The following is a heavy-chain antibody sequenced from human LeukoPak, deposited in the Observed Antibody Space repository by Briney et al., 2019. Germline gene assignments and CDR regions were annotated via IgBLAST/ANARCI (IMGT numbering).Heavy chain of an antibody. CDR1: GGSLSDDY. D-gene: IGHD5-18*01. CDR3: ARRRPAPMVNLEEDVQYYMDV. Sequence: PSETLSLTCSVSGGSLSDDYWSWIRQPPGKALEWIGYINYGGSTNYNLSLKSRVTMSVDTSKNQFSLNLNSASAADTAVYYCARRRPAPMVNLEEDVQYYMDVWGSGTTVTVSS. CDR2: INYGGST. J-gene: IGHJ6*03. V-gene: IGHV4-59*08.